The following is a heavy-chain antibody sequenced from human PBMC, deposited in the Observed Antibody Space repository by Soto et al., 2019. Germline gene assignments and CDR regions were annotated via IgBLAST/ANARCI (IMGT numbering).Heavy chain of an antibody. CDR2: IRPAGGGT. J-gene: IGHJ4*02. Sequence: ASVKVSCKASGYTFTDYYIHWARQAPGQGLEWLGIIRPAGGGTEYTQRFQGRVTMTRDTSTSTVFMELTSLRSDETAVYYCAREPKESFYFDYWGQGTPVTVSS. CDR3: AREPKESFYFDY. V-gene: IGHV1-46*01. CDR1: GYTFTDYY. D-gene: IGHD3-10*01.